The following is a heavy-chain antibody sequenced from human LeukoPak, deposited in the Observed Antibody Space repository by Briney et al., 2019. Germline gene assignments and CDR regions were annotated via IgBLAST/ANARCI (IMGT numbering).Heavy chain of an antibody. V-gene: IGHV1-2*02. D-gene: IGHD6-19*01. CDR1: GYTFTGYY. CDR3: ARYLEDSSGWYPIDY. CDR2: INPNSGGT. Sequence: ASVKVSCKASGYTFTGYYMHWVRQAPGQGLEWMGWINPNSGGTNYAQKFQGRVTMTRDTSISTAYMELSRLRSDDTAVYYCARYLEDSSGWYPIDYWGQGTLVTVSS. J-gene: IGHJ4*02.